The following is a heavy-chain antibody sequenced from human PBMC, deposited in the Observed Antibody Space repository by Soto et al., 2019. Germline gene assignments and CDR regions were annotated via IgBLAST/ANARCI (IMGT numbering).Heavy chain of an antibody. CDR2: IIPIVGTA. CDR1: GGTFSSYA. Sequence: QVQLVQSGAEVKKPGSSVKVSCKASGGTFSSYAISGVRQATGQGLEWMGGIIPIVGTANYAQKFQGRVKITADESTSTAYKELSSLRSEVTAVYSCARGFGTTGIYYDYGMDVWGQGTKVTVSS. D-gene: IGHD1-1*01. CDR3: ARGFGTTGIYYDYGMDV. V-gene: IGHV1-69*01. J-gene: IGHJ6*02.